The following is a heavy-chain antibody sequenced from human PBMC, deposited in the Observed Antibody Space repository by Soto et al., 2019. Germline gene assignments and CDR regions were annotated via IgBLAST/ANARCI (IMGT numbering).Heavy chain of an antibody. CDR1: GFTFSSYA. V-gene: IGHV3-23*01. J-gene: IGHJ4*02. D-gene: IGHD3-3*01. CDR2: ISGSGGST. Sequence: EVQLLESGGGLVQPGGSLRLSCAASGFTFSSYAMSWVRQAPGKGLEWVSAISGSGGSTYYADSVKGRFTISRDNSKNTLYLQMNSLRAEDTAVYYCARDITIFGVVITPQFDYWGQGTLVTVSS. CDR3: ARDITIFGVVITPQFDY.